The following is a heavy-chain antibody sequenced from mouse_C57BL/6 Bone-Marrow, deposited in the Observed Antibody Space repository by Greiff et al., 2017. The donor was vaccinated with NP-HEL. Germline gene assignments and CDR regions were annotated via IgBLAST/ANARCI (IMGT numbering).Heavy chain of an antibody. CDR1: GFNIKDDY. D-gene: IGHD2-5*01. J-gene: IGHJ2*01. V-gene: IGHV14-4*01. CDR3: TTDSNYEHYFDY. CDR2: IDPENGDT. Sequence: EVHLVESGAELVRPGASVKLSCTASGFNIKDDYMHWVKQRPEQGLEWIGWIDPENGDTEYASKFQGKATITADTSSNTAYLQLSSLTSEDTAVYYCTTDSNYEHYFDYWGQGTTLTVSS.